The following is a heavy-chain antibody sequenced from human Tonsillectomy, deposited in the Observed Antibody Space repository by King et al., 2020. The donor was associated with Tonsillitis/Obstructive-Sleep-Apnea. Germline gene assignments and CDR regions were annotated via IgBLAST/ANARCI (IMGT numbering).Heavy chain of an antibody. Sequence: QMQLQESGPGLVKPSETLSLTCTVSGGSISSSSYYWGWIRQPPGKGLEWIGSIYYSGSTYYNPSLKSRVTISVDTSKNQFSLKLSSVTAADTAVYYCAREPGYSGYTHYYYYMDVWGKGTTVTVSS. CDR2: IYYSGST. CDR1: GGSISSSSYY. V-gene: IGHV4-39*02. D-gene: IGHD5-12*01. CDR3: AREPGYSGYTHYYYYMDV. J-gene: IGHJ6*03.